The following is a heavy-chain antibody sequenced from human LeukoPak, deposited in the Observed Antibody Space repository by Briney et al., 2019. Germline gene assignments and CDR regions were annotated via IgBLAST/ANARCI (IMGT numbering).Heavy chain of an antibody. V-gene: IGHV3-7*01. CDR1: GFTFSNFW. CDR3: AREGMVRGVPDAFDL. Sequence: PGGSLRLSCAASGFTFSNFWMTWVRQAPGKGLEWVANIKQDGIEKYFVGSVKGRFAISRDNAKNSLYLQMNSLRVEDTAVYYCAREGMVRGVPDAFDLWGQGTMVTVSS. J-gene: IGHJ3*01. D-gene: IGHD3-10*01. CDR2: IKQDGIEK.